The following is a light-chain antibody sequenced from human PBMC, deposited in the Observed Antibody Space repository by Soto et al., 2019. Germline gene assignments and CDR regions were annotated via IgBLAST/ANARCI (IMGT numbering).Light chain of an antibody. CDR1: SSDIESYDF. V-gene: IGLV2-14*01. J-gene: IGLJ3*02. CDR3: SSFTSSSTLRV. CDR2: GVI. Sequence: QSALTQPASVSGSPGQSITISCTGTSSDIESYDFVSWYQQHPGKAPKLIIYGVINRPSGVSNRFSGSKSGSTASLTISGLQADDEADYYCSSFTSSSTLRVFGGGTKLTVL.